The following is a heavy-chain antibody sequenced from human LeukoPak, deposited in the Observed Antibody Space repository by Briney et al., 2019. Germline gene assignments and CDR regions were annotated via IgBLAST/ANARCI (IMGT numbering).Heavy chain of an antibody. D-gene: IGHD3-16*01. CDR1: GYIFSNYW. CDR3: ARSLTPVSY. J-gene: IGHJ4*02. Sequence: GESLKISCKGSGYIFSNYWIGWVRQMPGKGLEWMGITFPADSDTRYNPSFQDQVTISADKSISTAYLQWSSLKASDTAMYYCARSLTPVSYWGQGTLVTVSS. CDR2: TFPADSDT. V-gene: IGHV5-51*01.